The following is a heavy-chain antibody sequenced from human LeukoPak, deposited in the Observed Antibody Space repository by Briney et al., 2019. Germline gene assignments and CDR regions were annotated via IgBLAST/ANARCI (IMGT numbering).Heavy chain of an antibody. CDR3: AREPGHDFWSGPFDP. CDR2: IIPIFGTA. J-gene: IGHJ5*02. Sequence: SVKVSCKASGGTFSSYAISWVRQAPGQGLEWMGGIIPIFGTANYAQKFQGRVTITADESTSTGYMELSSLRSEDTAVYYCAREPGHDFWSGPFDPWGQGTLVTVSS. CDR1: GGTFSSYA. D-gene: IGHD3-3*01. V-gene: IGHV1-69*13.